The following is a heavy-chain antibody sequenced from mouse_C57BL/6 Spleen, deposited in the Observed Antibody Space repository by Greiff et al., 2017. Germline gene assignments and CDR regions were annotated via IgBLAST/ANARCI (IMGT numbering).Heavy chain of an antibody. J-gene: IGHJ1*03. V-gene: IGHV1-69*01. CDR3: ARGAYYSNYERYFDV. D-gene: IGHD2-5*01. CDR1: GYTFTSYW. CDR2: IDPSDSYT. Sequence: VQLQQPGAELVMPGASVKLSCKASGYTFTSYWMHWVQQRPGQGLEWIGEIDPSDSYTNYNQKFKGKSTLTVDKSSSTAYMQLSSLTSEDSAVYYCARGAYYSNYERYFDVWGTGTTVTVSS.